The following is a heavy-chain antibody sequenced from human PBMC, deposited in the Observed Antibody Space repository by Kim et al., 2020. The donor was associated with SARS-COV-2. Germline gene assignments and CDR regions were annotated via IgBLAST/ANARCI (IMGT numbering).Heavy chain of an antibody. V-gene: IGHV3-30*18. CDR1: GFTFNSYG. Sequence: GGSLRLSCAASGFTFNSYGMHWVRQAPGKGLEWVAVISYDGSNKYYADSVKGRFTISRDNSKNTLFVQMNRLRAEDTAVYYCAKDPANSGPDYLQHWGQGTLVTVSS. CDR2: ISYDGSNK. J-gene: IGHJ1*01. CDR3: AKDPANSGPDYLQH. D-gene: IGHD5-12*01.